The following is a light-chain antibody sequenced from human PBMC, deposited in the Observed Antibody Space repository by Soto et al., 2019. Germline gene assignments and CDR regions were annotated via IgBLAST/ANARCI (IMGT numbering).Light chain of an antibody. CDR1: NIGSKS. CDR3: QVWDSSSDHVV. Sequence: SYELTQPPSVSVAPGKTARITCGGNNIGSKSVHWYQQKQGQAPVLVIYYDNDRPSGIPERFSGSNSGNTATLTISRVEAGYEADYYCQVWDSSSDHVVFGGGTKVTVL. CDR2: YDN. J-gene: IGLJ2*01. V-gene: IGLV3-21*04.